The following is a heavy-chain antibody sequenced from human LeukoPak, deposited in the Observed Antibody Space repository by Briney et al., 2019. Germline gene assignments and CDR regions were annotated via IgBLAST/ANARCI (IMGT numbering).Heavy chain of an antibody. J-gene: IGHJ3*02. CDR1: GYTFTAYY. Sequence: ASVRVSCKASGYTFTAYYMHWVRQAPGQGLEWMGGINPKSGGTDYGQKFQGRVPMTRDTSISTAYMELTRLKSDDTAVYYCARVADGAQSGAFDIWGQGTMVTVSS. V-gene: IGHV1-2*02. D-gene: IGHD4-17*01. CDR3: ARVADGAQSGAFDI. CDR2: INPKSGGT.